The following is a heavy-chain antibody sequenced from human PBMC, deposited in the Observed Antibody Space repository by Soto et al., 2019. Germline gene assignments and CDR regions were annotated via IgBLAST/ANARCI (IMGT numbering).Heavy chain of an antibody. CDR3: ARDKNENDFWSGYGAFDI. CDR2: ISSTSSTI. CDR1: GFTFSTYS. D-gene: IGHD3-3*01. Sequence: EVQLVESGGGLVQPGGSLRLSCAASGFTFSTYSMNWVRQAPGKGLEWISYISSTSSTIQYADSVKGRFTISRDNAKNSLYLQMNSLRAEDTAVYYCARDKNENDFWSGYGAFDIWGQGTMVTVSS. J-gene: IGHJ3*02. V-gene: IGHV3-48*01.